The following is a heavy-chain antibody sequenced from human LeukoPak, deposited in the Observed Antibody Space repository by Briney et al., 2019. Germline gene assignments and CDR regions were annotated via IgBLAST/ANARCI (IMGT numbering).Heavy chain of an antibody. CDR1: GYSFTSYW. J-gene: IGHJ4*02. CDR3: ARDLGPYSGGWDYYFDY. V-gene: IGHV5-51*01. CDR2: IYPGDSDT. D-gene: IGHD6-19*01. Sequence: GESLKISCKGSGYSFTSYWIGWVRQMPGKGLEWMGIIYPGDSDTRYSPSFQGQVTISADKSISTAYLQWSSLKASDTAMYYCARDLGPYSGGWDYYFDYWGQGTLVTVSS.